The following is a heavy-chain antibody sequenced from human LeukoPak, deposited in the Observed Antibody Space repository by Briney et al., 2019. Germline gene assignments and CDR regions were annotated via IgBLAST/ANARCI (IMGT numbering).Heavy chain of an antibody. Sequence: KTSETLSPTCAVYGGSFSGYYWSWIRQPPGKGLEWIGEINHSGSTNYNPSLKSRVTISVDTSKNQFSLKLSSVTAADTAVYYCARFRIAARLRYYYYMDVWGKGTTVTVSS. CDR3: ARFRIAARLRYYYYMDV. CDR2: INHSGST. CDR1: GGSFSGYY. J-gene: IGHJ6*03. V-gene: IGHV4-34*01. D-gene: IGHD6-6*01.